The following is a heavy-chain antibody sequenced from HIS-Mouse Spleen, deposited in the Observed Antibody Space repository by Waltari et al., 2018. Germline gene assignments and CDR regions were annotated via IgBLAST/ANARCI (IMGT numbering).Heavy chain of an antibody. D-gene: IGHD7-27*01. CDR2: INHSGST. CDR3: ARVPQTGDAFDI. CDR1: GGSFSGYY. Sequence: QVQLQQWGAGLLKPSETMSLTCAVYGGSFSGYYWSWSRQPPGKGLEWIGEINHSGSTNYNPSLKSRVTISVDTSKNQFSLKLSSVTAADTAVYYCARVPQTGDAFDIWGQGTMVTVSS. J-gene: IGHJ3*02. V-gene: IGHV4-34*01.